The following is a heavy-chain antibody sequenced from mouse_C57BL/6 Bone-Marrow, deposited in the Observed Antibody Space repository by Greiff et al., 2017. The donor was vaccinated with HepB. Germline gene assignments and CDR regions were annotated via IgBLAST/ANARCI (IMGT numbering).Heavy chain of an antibody. CDR1: GYTFTSYG. CDR3: ARRDYYGSSYGYFDV. CDR2: IYPRSGNT. D-gene: IGHD1-1*01. J-gene: IGHJ1*03. Sequence: QVQLQQSGAELARPGASVKLSCKASGYTFTSYGISWVKQRTGQGLEWIGEIYPRSGNTYYNEKFKGKATLTADKSSSTAYMELRSLTSEDSAVYFWARRDYYGSSYGYFDVWGTGTTVTVSS. V-gene: IGHV1-81*01.